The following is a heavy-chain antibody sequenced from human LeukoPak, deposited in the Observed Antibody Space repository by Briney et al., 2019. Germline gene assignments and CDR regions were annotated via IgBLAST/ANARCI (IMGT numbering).Heavy chain of an antibody. CDR3: ARGKTSQNIVTRKTYNWFDP. CDR1: GFTFSSYN. D-gene: IGHD2/OR15-2a*01. V-gene: IGHV3-21*01. Sequence: GGSLRLSCAASGFTFSSYNMNWVRQAPGKGLEWVSSISSSSDYIYYADSVKGRFTISRDNAKNSLYLQMKSLRAEDTAVYYCARGKTSQNIVTRKTYNWFDPCGQGTLVTVSS. J-gene: IGHJ5*02. CDR2: ISSSSDYI.